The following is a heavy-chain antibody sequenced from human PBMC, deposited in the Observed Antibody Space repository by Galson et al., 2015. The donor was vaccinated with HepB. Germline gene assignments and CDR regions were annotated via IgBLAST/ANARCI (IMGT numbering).Heavy chain of an antibody. Sequence: TLSLTCTVSGGSISSYYWSWIRQPPGKGLEWIGYIYYSGSTNYNPSLKSRVTISVDTSKNQFSLKLSSVTAADTAVYYCAREHVIKRYCSSTSCRNPTYYYYGMDVWGQGTTVTVSS. CDR1: GGSISSYY. J-gene: IGHJ6*02. V-gene: IGHV4-59*01. CDR3: AREHVIKRYCSSTSCRNPTYYYYGMDV. D-gene: IGHD2-2*01. CDR2: IYYSGST.